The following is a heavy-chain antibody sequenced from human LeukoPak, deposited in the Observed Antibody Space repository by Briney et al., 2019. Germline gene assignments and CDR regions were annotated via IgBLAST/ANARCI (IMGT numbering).Heavy chain of an antibody. Sequence: GGSLRLSCAASGFTFSSYEMNWVRQAPGKGLEWVSYISSSGSTIYYADSVKGRFTISRDNAKNSLYLQMNSLKAEDTAVYYCARDRVGATVNFDYWGQGTLVTVSS. J-gene: IGHJ4*02. CDR2: ISSSGSTI. D-gene: IGHD1-26*01. CDR3: ARDRVGATVNFDY. CDR1: GFTFSSYE. V-gene: IGHV3-48*03.